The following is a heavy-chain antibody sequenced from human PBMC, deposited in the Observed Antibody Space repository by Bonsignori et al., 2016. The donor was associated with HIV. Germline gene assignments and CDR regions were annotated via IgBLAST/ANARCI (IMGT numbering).Heavy chain of an antibody. J-gene: IGHJ4*02. CDR3: ASQNYYDSSGSLSYFDY. D-gene: IGHD3-22*01. CDR1: GGSISSYY. CDR2: SITVGAP. Sequence: SETLSLTCTVSGGSISSYYWSWIRQPPGRDWSGLGISITVGAPTTNPSLKSRVTISVDTSKNQFSLKLSSVTAADTAVYYCASQNYYDSSGSLSYFDYWGQGTLVTVSS. V-gene: IGHV4-59*01.